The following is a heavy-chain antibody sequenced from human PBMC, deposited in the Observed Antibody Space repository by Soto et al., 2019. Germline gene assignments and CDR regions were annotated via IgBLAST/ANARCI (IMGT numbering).Heavy chain of an antibody. Sequence: GGSLRLSCAASGFTFSSYGMHWVRQAPGKGLEWVAVISYDGSNKYYADSVKGRFTISRDNSKNTLYLQMNSLRAEDTAVYYCAKLGIGPNYYGMDVWGQGTTVTVSS. CDR2: ISYDGSNK. CDR1: GFTFSSYG. D-gene: IGHD6-13*01. V-gene: IGHV3-30*18. J-gene: IGHJ6*02. CDR3: AKLGIGPNYYGMDV.